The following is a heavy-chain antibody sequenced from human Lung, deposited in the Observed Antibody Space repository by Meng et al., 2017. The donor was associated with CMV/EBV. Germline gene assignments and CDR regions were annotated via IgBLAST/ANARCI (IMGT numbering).Heavy chain of an antibody. Sequence: SXXVSXKASGYTLTNYYIHWVRQAPGQGLEWMGIINPSDNTTIYAQKFQGRVTMTRDTSTSKVYMELSSLRSDDTALYYCARDLGYSSSWYFQYYFDCWGQGXLVTVSS. CDR2: INPSDNTT. CDR1: GYTLTNYY. V-gene: IGHV1-46*01. D-gene: IGHD6-13*01. CDR3: ARDLGYSSSWYFQYYFDC. J-gene: IGHJ4*02.